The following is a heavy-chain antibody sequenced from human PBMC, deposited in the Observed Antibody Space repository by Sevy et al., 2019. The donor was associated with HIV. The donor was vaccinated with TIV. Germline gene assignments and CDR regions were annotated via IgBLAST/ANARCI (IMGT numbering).Heavy chain of an antibody. Sequence: ASVKVSCKVSGYTLTELSMHWVRQAHGKGLEWMGGFDPEDGETIYAQKFQGRVTMTEDTSTDTAYMELSSLRSEDTAVYYCATGITFGGVISYYFDYWGQGTLVTVSS. CDR3: ATGITFGGVISYYFDY. D-gene: IGHD3-16*02. V-gene: IGHV1-24*01. CDR2: FDPEDGET. J-gene: IGHJ4*02. CDR1: GYTLTELS.